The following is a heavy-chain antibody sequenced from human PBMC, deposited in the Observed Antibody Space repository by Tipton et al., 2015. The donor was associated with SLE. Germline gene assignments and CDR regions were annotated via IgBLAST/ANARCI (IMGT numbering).Heavy chain of an antibody. D-gene: IGHD7-27*01. V-gene: IGHV3-21*01. CDR2: ISSSSSYI. Sequence: SLRLSCAASGFTFSSYSMNWVRQAPGKGLEWVSSISSSSSYIYYADSVKGRFTISRDNSKNTLYLQMNSLRAEDTAVYYCARGNWGLNDAFDIWGQGTMVTVSS. CDR3: ARGNWGLNDAFDI. J-gene: IGHJ3*02. CDR1: GFTFSSYS.